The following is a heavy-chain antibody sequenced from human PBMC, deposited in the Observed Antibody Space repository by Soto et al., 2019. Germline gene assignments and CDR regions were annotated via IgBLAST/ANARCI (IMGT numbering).Heavy chain of an antibody. CDR1: GGSVSSGNYY. Sequence: QVQLQESGPGLVKPSETLSLTCTVSGGSVSSGNYYWSWIRQPPGKGLEWIGYFYYTGSTNYNPSLKSRVTISIGASKNQFSLRLSSVTAADTAVYYCARSMYYSDGSNYSPFDYWGQGTLVTVSS. CDR3: ARSMYYSDGSNYSPFDY. J-gene: IGHJ4*02. D-gene: IGHD3-22*01. CDR2: FYYTGST. V-gene: IGHV4-61*01.